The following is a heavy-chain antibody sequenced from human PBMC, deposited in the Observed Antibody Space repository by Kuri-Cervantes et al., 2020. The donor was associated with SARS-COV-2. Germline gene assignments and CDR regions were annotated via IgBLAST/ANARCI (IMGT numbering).Heavy chain of an antibody. CDR1: GFTFSSYW. Sequence: GGSLRLSCAASGFTFSSYWMAWVRQAPGKGLEWVANIRQDAGDKNCVDSVRGRFTISRDNAKNSLYLQMNSLGAEDTAVYYCARDRNLVPADNWFDPWGQGTLVTVSS. CDR2: IRQDAGDK. J-gene: IGHJ5*02. CDR3: ARDRNLVPADNWFDP. V-gene: IGHV3-7*01. D-gene: IGHD2-2*01.